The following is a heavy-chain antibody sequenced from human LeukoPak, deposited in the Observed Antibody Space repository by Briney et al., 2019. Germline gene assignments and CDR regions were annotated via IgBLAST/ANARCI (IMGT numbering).Heavy chain of an antibody. CDR1: GFTFSSYA. J-gene: IGHJ4*02. CDR3: AKGAISTIFDY. Sequence: GGSLRLSCVASGFTFSSYAMSWVRQAPGKGLEWVSSISGSGGVTYYADSVKGRFTIARDNSKNTLYPQMNSLRAEDTALYYCAKGAISTIFDYWGQGTLVTVSS. V-gene: IGHV3-23*01. D-gene: IGHD3-9*01. CDR2: ISGSGGVT.